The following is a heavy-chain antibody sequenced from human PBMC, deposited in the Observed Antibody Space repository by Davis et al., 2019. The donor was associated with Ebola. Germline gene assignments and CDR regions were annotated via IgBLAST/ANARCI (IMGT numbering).Heavy chain of an antibody. J-gene: IGHJ4*02. CDR2: MNPNSGNT. V-gene: IGHV1-8*02. D-gene: IGHD2-15*01. CDR1: GCTFSSYA. CDR3: ARDPGYCSGGSCYSAALDY. Sequence: ASVKVSCKASGCTFSSYASSWVRQATGQGLEWMGWMNPNSGNTGYAQKFQGRVTMTTDTSTSTAYMELRSLRSDDTAVYYCARDPGYCSGGSCYSAALDYWGQGTLVTVSS.